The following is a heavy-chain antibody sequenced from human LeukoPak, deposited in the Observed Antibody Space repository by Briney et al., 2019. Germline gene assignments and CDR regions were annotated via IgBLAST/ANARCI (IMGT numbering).Heavy chain of an antibody. D-gene: IGHD5-18*01. CDR1: GFTFSTYG. V-gene: IGHV3-30*18. J-gene: IGHJ4*02. CDR2: ISYDGSNK. Sequence: GGSLRLSCAASGFTFSTYGMHWVRQAPGKGLEWVAVISYDGSNKYYADSVKGRFTISRDNSKNTLYLQMTSLRAEDTALYYCAKSSNGPNTAVDYWGQGTLVTVSS. CDR3: AKSSNGPNTAVDY.